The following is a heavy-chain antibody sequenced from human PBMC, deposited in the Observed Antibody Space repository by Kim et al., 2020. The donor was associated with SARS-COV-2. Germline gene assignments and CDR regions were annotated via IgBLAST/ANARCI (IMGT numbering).Heavy chain of an antibody. CDR3: AIKGVYCNSPNCYGKEYFQY. V-gene: IGHV3-23*01. CDR2: ISGSGDTT. Sequence: GGSLRLSCAASGFTFSSYVMIWVRQAPGKGLEWVSGISGSGDTTYYADSVKGRFTISRDNSKNTLYLQMNSLRAEDTAVYFCAIKGVYCNSPNCYGKEYFQYWGQGTLVTVSS. D-gene: IGHD2-2*01. J-gene: IGHJ1*01. CDR1: GFTFSSYV.